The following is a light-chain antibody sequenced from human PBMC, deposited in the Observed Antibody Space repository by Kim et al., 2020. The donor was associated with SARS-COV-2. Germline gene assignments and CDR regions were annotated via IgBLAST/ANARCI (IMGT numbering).Light chain of an antibody. J-gene: IGKJ2*02. CDR2: GTS. CDR1: QSFGTN. CDR3: QQYNNWPLPCT. V-gene: IGKV3-15*01. Sequence: AGERATLSCRASQSFGTNLAWYQQKPGQAPRLLLYGTSIRATGIPARFSGSGSGTEFTLTISSLQSEDFVVYYCQQYNNWPLPCTFGQGTSLEI.